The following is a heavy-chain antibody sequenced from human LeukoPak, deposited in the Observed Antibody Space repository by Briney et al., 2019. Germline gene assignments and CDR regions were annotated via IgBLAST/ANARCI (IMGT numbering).Heavy chain of an antibody. CDR3: ARGRYYDSSGTTTFDY. CDR1: GYTYTSYD. D-gene: IGHD3-22*01. J-gene: IGHJ4*02. V-gene: IGHV1-8*01. Sequence: GASVKVSCKASGYTYTSYDINWVRQATGQGLEWLGRMNPNSGNTGYAQKFQGRVTMTRNTSISTAYMELSRMRSEDTAVYYCARGRYYDSSGTTTFDYWGQGTLVTVSS. CDR2: MNPNSGNT.